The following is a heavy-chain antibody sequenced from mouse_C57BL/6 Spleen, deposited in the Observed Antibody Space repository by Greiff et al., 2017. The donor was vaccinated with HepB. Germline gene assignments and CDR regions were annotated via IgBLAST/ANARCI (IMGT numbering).Heavy chain of an antibody. CDR2: IDPETGGT. CDR1: GYTFTDYE. Sequence: SGAELVRPGASVTLSCKASGYTFTDYEMHWVKQTPVHGLEWIGAIDPETGGTAYNQKFKGKAILTADKSSSTAYMELRSLTSEDSAVYYCTNYYGSSEFAYWGQGTLVTVSA. J-gene: IGHJ3*01. D-gene: IGHD1-1*01. V-gene: IGHV1-15*01. CDR3: TNYYGSSEFAY.